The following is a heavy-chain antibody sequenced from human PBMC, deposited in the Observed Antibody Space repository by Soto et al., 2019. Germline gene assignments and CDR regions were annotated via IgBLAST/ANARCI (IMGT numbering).Heavy chain of an antibody. D-gene: IGHD3-10*01. CDR1: GFTFSSYA. CDR3: ARDLTMVRGVTLYYYYGMDV. J-gene: IGHJ6*02. CDR2: ISYDGSNK. Sequence: RRLSCAASGFTFSSYAMHWVRQAPGKGLEWVAVISYDGSNKYYADSVKGRFTISRDNSKNTLYLQMNSLRAEDTAVYYCARDLTMVRGVTLYYYYGMDVWGQGTTVTVS. V-gene: IGHV3-30-3*01.